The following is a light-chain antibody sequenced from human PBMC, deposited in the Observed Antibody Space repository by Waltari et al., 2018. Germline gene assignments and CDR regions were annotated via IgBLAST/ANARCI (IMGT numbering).Light chain of an antibody. V-gene: IGKV3-20*01. Sequence: EIVLTQSPDTLSLSPGERAALSYRASQSVSKNYLAWYQQKPGQAPRLLISVASSRATGIPDRFSGSGSGTDFTLTISRLEPEDFAVYYCQQHGSSPYTFGQGTKLEIK. CDR3: QQHGSSPYT. CDR1: QSVSKNY. CDR2: VAS. J-gene: IGKJ2*01.